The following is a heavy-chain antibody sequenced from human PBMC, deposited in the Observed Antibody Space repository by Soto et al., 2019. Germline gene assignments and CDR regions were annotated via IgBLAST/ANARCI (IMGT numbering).Heavy chain of an antibody. J-gene: IGHJ4*02. V-gene: IGHV4-28*03. CDR3: ARDKFTGRFDY. D-gene: IGHD2-8*02. Sequence: SETLSLTCAVSGYSISRSNWWGWIRQPPGKGLEWIGYIYYSGTTYYNPSLKSRVTMSVDTSKNQFSLKLTSVTAADTAVYYCARDKFTGRFDYWGQGTLVTVSS. CDR1: GYSISRSNW. CDR2: IYYSGTT.